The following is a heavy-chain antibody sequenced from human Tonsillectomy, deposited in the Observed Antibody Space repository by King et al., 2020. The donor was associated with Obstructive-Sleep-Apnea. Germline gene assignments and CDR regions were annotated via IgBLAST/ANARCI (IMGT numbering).Heavy chain of an antibody. Sequence: DVQLVESGGGLVQSGRSLSLSCAASGFIFDDYVMHWVRQAPGKGLEWVSGISWNSGSIDYADSVKGRFTISRDNAENSLYLQMNSLRAEDTAFYYCAKESAVPAALDYWGQGILVIVSS. CDR3: AKESAVPAALDY. V-gene: IGHV3-9*01. D-gene: IGHD2-2*01. CDR1: GFIFDDYV. J-gene: IGHJ4*02. CDR2: ISWNSGSI.